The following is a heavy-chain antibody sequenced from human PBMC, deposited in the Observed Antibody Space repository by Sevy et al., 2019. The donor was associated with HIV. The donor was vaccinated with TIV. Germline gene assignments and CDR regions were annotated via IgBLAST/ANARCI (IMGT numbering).Heavy chain of an antibody. Sequence: SETLSLTCTVSGGSISSGGYYWSWIRQHPGKGLEWIGYIYYSGSTYYNPSLKSRVTISVDTSKNQFSLKLSSVTAADTAVYYCARATRYYYDSSGHHGAFDIWGQGTMVTVS. CDR3: ARATRYYYDSSGHHGAFDI. V-gene: IGHV4-31*03. D-gene: IGHD3-22*01. CDR1: GGSISSGGYY. CDR2: IYYSGST. J-gene: IGHJ3*02.